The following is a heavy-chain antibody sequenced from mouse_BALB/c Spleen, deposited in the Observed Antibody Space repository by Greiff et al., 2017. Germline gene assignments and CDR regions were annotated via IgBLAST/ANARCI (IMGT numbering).Heavy chain of an antibody. CDR1: GFTFSNYW. Sequence: DVQLVESGGGLVQPGGSMKLSCVASGFTFSNYWMNWVRQSPEKGLEWVAEIRLKSNNYATHYAESVKGRFTISRDDSKSSVYLQMNNLRAEDTGIYYCTRGNWDGGYYFDYWGQGTTLTVSS. D-gene: IGHD4-1*02. V-gene: IGHV6-6*02. CDR3: TRGNWDGGYYFDY. CDR2: IRLKSNNYAT. J-gene: IGHJ2*01.